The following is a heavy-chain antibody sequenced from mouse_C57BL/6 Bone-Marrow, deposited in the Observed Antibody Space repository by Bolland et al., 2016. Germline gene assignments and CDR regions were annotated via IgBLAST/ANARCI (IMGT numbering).Heavy chain of an antibody. CDR3: ARRGTTVVANWYFDV. J-gene: IGHJ1*03. D-gene: IGHD1-1*01. Sequence: GGSYTYYPDSVKGRFTISRDNAKNTLYLQMSSLKSEDTAMYYCARRGTTVVANWYFDVWGTG. V-gene: IGHV5-6*02. CDR2: GGSYT.